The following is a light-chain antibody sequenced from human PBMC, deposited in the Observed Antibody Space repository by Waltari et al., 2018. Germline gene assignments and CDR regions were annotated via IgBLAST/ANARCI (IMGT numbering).Light chain of an antibody. CDR3: LSRDTPSTRV. CDR2: GQE. Sequence: SSEVTQDPHVSVALGQTVTITCRGASFSSSYASWYRQRPGHAPVLVLYGQERPSGIPDRFSGSTSGDTAYLTITGAQAGDEADYYCLSRDTPSTRVFGGGTRLTVV. CDR1: SFSSSY. J-gene: IGLJ3*02. V-gene: IGLV3-19*01.